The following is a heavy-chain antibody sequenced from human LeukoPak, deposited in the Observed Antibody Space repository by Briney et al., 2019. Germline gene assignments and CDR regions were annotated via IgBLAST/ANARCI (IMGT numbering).Heavy chain of an antibody. D-gene: IGHD6-19*01. CDR2: ISYDGSNK. CDR1: GFTFSSYA. J-gene: IGHJ4*02. V-gene: IGHV3-30-3*02. Sequence: GGSLRLSCAASGFTFSSYAMHWVRQAPGKGLEWVAVISYDGSNKYYADSVKGRFTVSRDNSRNTLFLQMNSLISEDTAVYYCAKKGGTSGWYDYFDLWGQGTLVTVSS. CDR3: AKKGGTSGWYDYFDL.